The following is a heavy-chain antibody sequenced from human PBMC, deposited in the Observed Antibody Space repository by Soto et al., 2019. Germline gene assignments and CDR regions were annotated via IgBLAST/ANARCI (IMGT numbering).Heavy chain of an antibody. J-gene: IGHJ4*02. D-gene: IGHD6-6*01. V-gene: IGHV6-1*01. CDR3: ARGPSPLAY. CDR2: TYYRSRWYS. CDR1: GDSVSSNSAA. Sequence: SQTLSLTCAVSGDSVSSNSAAWNWIRQSPSRGLEWLGRTYYRSRWYSDYAGSVKSRITINADTSKNQFSLHLNSVTPQDTAVYYCARGPSPLAYWGRGTVVNVS.